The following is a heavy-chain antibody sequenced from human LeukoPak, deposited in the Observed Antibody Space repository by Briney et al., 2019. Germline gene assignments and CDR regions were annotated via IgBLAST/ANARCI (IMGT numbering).Heavy chain of an antibody. V-gene: IGHV3-43*02. J-gene: IGHJ6*02. D-gene: IGHD1-26*01. CDR1: GMNFEKYA. CDR3: ATWAFYHGLDV. Sequence: PGGSLRLSCVASGMNFEKYAMPWVRQRPGKGLEWVAVISADGRADHADSVKGRFTVSRDNSKESLFLDMSSLRDEDSALYYCATWAFYHGLDVWGQGTTVIVSS. CDR2: ISADGRA.